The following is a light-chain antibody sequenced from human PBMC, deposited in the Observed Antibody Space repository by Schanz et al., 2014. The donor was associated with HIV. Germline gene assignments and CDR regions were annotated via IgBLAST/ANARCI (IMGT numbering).Light chain of an antibody. CDR3: QQYVTSTRIT. CDR2: GAS. J-gene: IGKJ4*01. CDR1: QSINGNF. V-gene: IGKV3-20*01. Sequence: EIVLTQSPGTLSVSPGERATLSCRASQSINGNFLGWYQQKLGQAPRLLIYGASTRVTGIPARFSGSGSGTDFTLTISRLEPEDSAVYYCQQYVTSTRITFGGGTKVEIK.